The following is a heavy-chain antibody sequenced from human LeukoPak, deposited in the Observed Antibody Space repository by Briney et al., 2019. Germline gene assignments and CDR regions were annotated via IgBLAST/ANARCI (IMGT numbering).Heavy chain of an antibody. J-gene: IGHJ3*02. CDR3: ARDRSPDFWSGDYRDAFDI. V-gene: IGHV1-18*01. Sequence: ASVKVSCKASGYTFTSYGISWARQAPGQGREWMGWISGYKGDTNYVQKFQGRATMTTDTSTSTAYMELRSLRSDDTAVYYCARDRSPDFWSGDYRDAFDIWGQGTKVIVSS. CDR2: ISGYKGDT. D-gene: IGHD3-3*01. CDR1: GYTFTSYG.